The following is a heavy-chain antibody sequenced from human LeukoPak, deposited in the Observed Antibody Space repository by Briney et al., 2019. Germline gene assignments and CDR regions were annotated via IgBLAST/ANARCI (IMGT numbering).Heavy chain of an antibody. CDR3: ARLPGVGFLEWLLDY. Sequence: GESLKISCKASGYTFSTYWIGWVRQMPGKGLERMGIIYPGDSDTRYSPSFQGQVTISVDKSISTAYLQWSSLKASDTAIYYCARLPGVGFLEWLLDYWGQGTLVTVS. CDR2: IYPGDSDT. D-gene: IGHD3-3*01. CDR1: GYTFSTYW. V-gene: IGHV5-51*01. J-gene: IGHJ4*02.